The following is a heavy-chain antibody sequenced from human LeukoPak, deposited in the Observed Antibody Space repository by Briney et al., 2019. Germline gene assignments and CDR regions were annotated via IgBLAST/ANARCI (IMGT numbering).Heavy chain of an antibody. CDR1: GFTFSSYG. D-gene: IGHD3-3*01. J-gene: IGHJ6*02. Sequence: GGSVRLSCAASGFTFSSYGMHWVRQAPGKGLEWVAVIWYDGSNKYYADSVKGRFTISRDNSKNTLYLQMNSLRAEDTAVYYCARCALRFLEWLPAPYYYGMDVWGQGTTVTVSS. CDR2: IWYDGSNK. CDR3: ARCALRFLEWLPAPYYYGMDV. V-gene: IGHV3-33*01.